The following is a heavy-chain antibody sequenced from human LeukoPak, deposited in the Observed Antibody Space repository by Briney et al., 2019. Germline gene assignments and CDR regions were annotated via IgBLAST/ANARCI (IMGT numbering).Heavy chain of an antibody. Sequence: GGSLRLSCAASGFTFSNYAMTWVRQAPGKGLEWVSVISGSGSNTDYADSVKGRFTISRDNSKNTLSLQMNSLRAEDTAIYYCAKLVETGTIPTDYWGQGTLVTVSS. D-gene: IGHD1-1*01. CDR1: GFTFSNYA. V-gene: IGHV3-23*01. CDR3: AKLVETGTIPTDY. J-gene: IGHJ4*02. CDR2: ISGSGSNT.